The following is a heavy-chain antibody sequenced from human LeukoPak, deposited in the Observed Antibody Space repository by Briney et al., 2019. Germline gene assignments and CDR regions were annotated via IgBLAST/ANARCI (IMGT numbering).Heavy chain of an antibody. CDR3: ARENPPYDFWSGYYSNWFDP. D-gene: IGHD3-3*01. Sequence: AGGSLRLSCAASGFTFSDYYMSWIRQAPGKGLEWVSYISSSGSTIYYADSVKGRFTISRDNAKNSLYLQMNSLRAEDTAVYYCARENPPYDFWSGYYSNWFDPWGQGTLVTVSS. V-gene: IGHV3-11*01. CDR2: ISSSGSTI. J-gene: IGHJ5*02. CDR1: GFTFSDYY.